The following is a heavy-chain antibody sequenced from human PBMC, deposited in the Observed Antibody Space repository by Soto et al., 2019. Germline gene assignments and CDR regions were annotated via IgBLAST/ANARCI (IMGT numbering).Heavy chain of an antibody. V-gene: IGHV3-23*01. Sequence: GGSLRLSCAASGFTFSSYAMIWVRQAPGKGLEWVSTLSGSGGSTYYADSVKGRFTISRDNAKNTLYLQMNSLRVEDTAVYYCAREGAVIDYWGLGTLVTVSS. D-gene: IGHD6-19*01. CDR1: GFTFSSYA. CDR3: AREGAVIDY. J-gene: IGHJ4*02. CDR2: LSGSGGST.